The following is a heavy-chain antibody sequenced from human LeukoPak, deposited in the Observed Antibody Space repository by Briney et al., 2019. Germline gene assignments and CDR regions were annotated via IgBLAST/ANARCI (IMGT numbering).Heavy chain of an antibody. CDR3: ARAILYRHTGGAFDI. CDR1: GGSISSGGYY. Sequence: SQTLSLTCTVSGGSISSGGYYWSWIRQHPGKGLEWIGYIYYSGSTYYNPSLKSRVTISVDTSKNQFSLKLSSVTAADMAVYYCARAILYRHTGGAFDIWGQGTMVTVSS. V-gene: IGHV4-31*03. D-gene: IGHD1-1*01. CDR2: IYYSGST. J-gene: IGHJ3*02.